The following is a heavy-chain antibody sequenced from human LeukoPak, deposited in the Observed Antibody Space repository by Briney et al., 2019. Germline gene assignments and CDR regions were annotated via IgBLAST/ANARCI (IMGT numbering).Heavy chain of an antibody. D-gene: IGHD5-12*01. CDR3: ARRGVATIRDEYYFDY. Sequence: SETLSLTCTVSGGSTSSSSYYWGWIRQPPGKGLEWIGSIYYSGSTYYNPSLKSRVTISVDTSKNQFSLKLSSVTAADTAVYYCARRGVATIRDEYYFDYWGQGTLVTVSS. CDR1: GGSTSSSSYY. V-gene: IGHV4-39*01. CDR2: IYYSGST. J-gene: IGHJ4*02.